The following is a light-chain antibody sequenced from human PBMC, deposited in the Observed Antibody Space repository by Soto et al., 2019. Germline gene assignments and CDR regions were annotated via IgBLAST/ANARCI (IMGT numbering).Light chain of an antibody. CDR3: SSYTSSRPLYG. V-gene: IGLV2-14*01. CDR1: SSDVGGYNY. J-gene: IGLJ1*01. CDR2: EVS. Sequence: QSALTQPASVSGSPGQSITISCTGTSSDVGGYNYVSWYQQHPGKAPKLMIYEVSNRPSGVSNRFSGSKSGNTASLTISGLQAEDEADYDCSSYTSSRPLYGFGTGTKRTVL.